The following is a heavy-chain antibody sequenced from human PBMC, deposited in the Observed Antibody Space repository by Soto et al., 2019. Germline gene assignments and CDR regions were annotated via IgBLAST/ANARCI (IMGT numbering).Heavy chain of an antibody. CDR1: GFTFSSYA. CDR3: AKDLVLLWFGESKDY. Sequence: GGSLRLSCAASGFTFSSYAMSWVRQAPGKGLEWVSAISGSGGSTYYADSVKGRFTISRDNSKNTLYLQMNSLRAEDTAVYYCAKDLVLLWFGESKDYWGQGTLVTVSS. V-gene: IGHV3-23*01. CDR2: ISGSGGST. D-gene: IGHD3-10*01. J-gene: IGHJ4*02.